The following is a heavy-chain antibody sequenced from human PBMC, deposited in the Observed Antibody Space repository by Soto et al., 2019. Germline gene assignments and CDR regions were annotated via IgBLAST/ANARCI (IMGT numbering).Heavy chain of an antibody. D-gene: IGHD1-26*01. V-gene: IGHV3-9*01. CDR2: ISWSSVNL. J-gene: IGHJ4*02. Sequence: GGSLRLSCAASGFKFDDYTMHWVLQTPGRGLEWVSSISWSSVNLDYRDSVKGRFTISRDNAKNALYFNSGSSNYNPSLKSRVTISVDTSKNQFSLKLNSVTAADTAVYYCARESYYGSGATVVGYWGLGTLVTVSS. CDR1: GFKFDDYT. CDR3: TISVDTSKNQFSLKLNSVTAADTAVYYCARESYYGSGATVVGY.